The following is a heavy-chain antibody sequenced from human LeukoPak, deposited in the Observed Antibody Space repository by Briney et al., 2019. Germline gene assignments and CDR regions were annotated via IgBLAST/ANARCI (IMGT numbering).Heavy chain of an antibody. CDR2: INPNSGGT. J-gene: IGHJ3*02. CDR1: GYTFTGYY. CDR3: ARDNPDYGGNSATDAFDI. V-gene: IGHV1-2*02. D-gene: IGHD4-23*01. Sequence: ASVKVSCKASGYTFTGYYMHWVRQAPGQGLEWMGWINPNSGGTNYAQKFQGRVTMTRDTSISTAYMELSSLRSEDTAVYYCARDNPDYGGNSATDAFDIWGQGTMVTVSS.